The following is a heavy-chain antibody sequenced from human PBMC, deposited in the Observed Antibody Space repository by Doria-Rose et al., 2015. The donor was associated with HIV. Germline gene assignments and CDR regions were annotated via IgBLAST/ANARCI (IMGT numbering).Heavy chain of an antibody. D-gene: IGHD4-17*01. V-gene: IGHV4-34*01. CDR2: INNGGHT. J-gene: IGHJ1*01. CDR3: ARGPSDFGDYVAFQH. CDR1: GGSFSGDY. Sequence: QVQLQESGAGLLKPSETLSLTCAVSGGSFSGDYWTWIRPSPGKGLAWIGEINNGGHTNYNPSLKRRVPISLDMSKRQFFLKVTPVPAADTAVYYCARGPSDFGDYVAFQHWGQGTPVTVSS.